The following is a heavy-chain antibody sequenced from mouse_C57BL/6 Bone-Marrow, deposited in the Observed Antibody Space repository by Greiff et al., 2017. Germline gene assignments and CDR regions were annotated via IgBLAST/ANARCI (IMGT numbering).Heavy chain of an antibody. CDR1: GFTFSDYY. Sequence: EVMLVESGGGLVQPGGSLKLSCAASGFTFSDYYMYWVRPTPEKRLEWVAYISTGGGSTYYPDTVKGRFTISRDNAKNPLYLQMSRLKAEDTAMYYCARHDWDWFAYGGQGTLVTVSA. D-gene: IGHD4-1*01. J-gene: IGHJ3*01. CDR2: ISTGGGST. V-gene: IGHV5-12*01. CDR3: ARHDWDWFAY.